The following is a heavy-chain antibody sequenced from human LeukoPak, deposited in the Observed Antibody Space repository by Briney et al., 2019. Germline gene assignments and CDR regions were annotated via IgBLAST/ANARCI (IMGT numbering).Heavy chain of an antibody. J-gene: IGHJ3*02. D-gene: IGHD2-15*01. CDR3: AREGYCSGGSCYFDAFDI. CDR1: GFTFSSYG. V-gene: IGHV3-33*01. Sequence: GGSLRLSCAASGFTFSSYGMHWVRQAPGKGLEWVTVIWYDGSNKYYADSVKGRFTISRDNSKNTLYLQMNSLRAEDTAVYYCAREGYCSGGSCYFDAFDIWGQGTMVTVSS. CDR2: IWYDGSNK.